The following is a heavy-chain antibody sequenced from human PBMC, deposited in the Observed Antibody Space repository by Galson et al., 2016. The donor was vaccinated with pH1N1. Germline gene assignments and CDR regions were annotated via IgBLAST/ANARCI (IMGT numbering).Heavy chain of an antibody. V-gene: IGHV5-51*03. CDR3: ARRSTELGLDY. D-gene: IGHD2/OR15-2a*01. CDR1: GYTFTTYW. CDR2: IYPGDSET. J-gene: IGHJ4*02. Sequence: QSGAEVKKPGESLKISCQASGYTFTTYWIGWVRQMPGKGLEWMGIIYPGDSETKCSPSFEGQVTFSVDKSKNTAYLHWSSLKASDTAIYYCARRSTELGLDYWGQGVLVTGAS.